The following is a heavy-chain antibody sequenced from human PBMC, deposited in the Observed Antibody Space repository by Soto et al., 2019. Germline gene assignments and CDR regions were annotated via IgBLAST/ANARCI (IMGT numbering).Heavy chain of an antibody. D-gene: IGHD1-7*01. J-gene: IGHJ4*02. CDR3: VRGTKGGSPPL. V-gene: IGHV3-48*02. Sequence: PGGSLRLSCAASEFTFSNYSMNWVRQAPGKGLEWVSYISSSGTNIYYAASVKGRFTISRDNAKNSLYLRMNSLKDEDTAMYYCVRGTKGGSPPLWGQGTLVTVSS. CDR2: ISSSGTNI. CDR1: EFTFSNYS.